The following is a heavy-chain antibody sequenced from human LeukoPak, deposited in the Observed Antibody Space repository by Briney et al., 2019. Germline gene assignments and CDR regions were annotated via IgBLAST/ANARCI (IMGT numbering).Heavy chain of an antibody. CDR1: GYRFSDFS. Sequence: ASVKVSCKASGYRFSDFSIHWLRPAPAQGPEWMEWINPSTGATTYAHNSRGRVSFSSDTSINTVYMNLKSLTSDDTGLFFCARDLVKMATMEGEDYWGQGTRVTVSS. CDR2: INPSTGAT. J-gene: IGHJ4*02. CDR3: ARDLVKMATMEGEDY. V-gene: IGHV1-2*02. D-gene: IGHD5-24*01.